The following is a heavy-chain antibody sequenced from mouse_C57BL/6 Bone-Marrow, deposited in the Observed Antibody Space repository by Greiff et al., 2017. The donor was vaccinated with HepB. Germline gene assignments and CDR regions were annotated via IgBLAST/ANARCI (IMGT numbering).Heavy chain of an antibody. D-gene: IGHD1-1*01. Sequence: DVKLQESGPGLVKPSQSLSLTCSVTGYSITSGYYWNWIRQFPGNKLEWMGYISYDGSNNYNPSLKNRISITRDTSKNQFFLKLNSVTTEDTATYYCARAPHYYGSSYVAMDYWGQGTSVTVSS. CDR2: ISYDGSN. J-gene: IGHJ4*01. V-gene: IGHV3-6*01. CDR1: GYSITSGYY. CDR3: ARAPHYYGSSYVAMDY.